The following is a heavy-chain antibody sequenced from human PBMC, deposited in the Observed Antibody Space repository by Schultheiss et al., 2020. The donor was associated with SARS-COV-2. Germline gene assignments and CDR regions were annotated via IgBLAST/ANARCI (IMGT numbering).Heavy chain of an antibody. D-gene: IGHD2-2*02. Sequence: SQTLSLTCTVSGGSISSYYWSWIRQPPGKGLEWIGYIYYSGSTNYNPSLKSRVTISVDKSKNQFSLKLSSVTAADTAVYYCARGSRRPYCSSTSCYTSGGFDPWGQGTLVTVSS. J-gene: IGHJ5*02. CDR3: ARGSRRPYCSSTSCYTSGGFDP. CDR1: GGSISSYY. V-gene: IGHV4-59*12. CDR2: IYYSGST.